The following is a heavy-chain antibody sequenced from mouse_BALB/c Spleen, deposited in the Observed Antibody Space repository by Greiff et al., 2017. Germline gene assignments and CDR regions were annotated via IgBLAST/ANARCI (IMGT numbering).Heavy chain of an antibody. CDR2: INPSTGYT. J-gene: IGHJ4*01. CDR3: AREGDYDDGAIDY. CDR1: GYTFTSYW. D-gene: IGHD2-4*01. V-gene: IGHV1-7*01. Sequence: VQLQQSGAELAKPGASVKMSCKASGYTFTSYWMHWVKQRPGQGLEWIGYINPSTGYTEYNQKFKDKATLTADTSSSTAYMQLSSLTSEDSAVDYYAREGDYDDGAIDYWGQGTSVTVSS.